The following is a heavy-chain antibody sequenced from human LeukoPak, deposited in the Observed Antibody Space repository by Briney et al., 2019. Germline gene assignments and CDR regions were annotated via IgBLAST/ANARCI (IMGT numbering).Heavy chain of an antibody. J-gene: IGHJ4*02. V-gene: IGHV4-31*03. CDR2: MYYSGST. CDR1: GGSISSGGYY. Sequence: PSETLSLTCTISGGSISSGGYYWIWIRQHPGQGLEWIGYMYYSGSTYYNPSLKSRVTMSLDTSKNQFPLKLSSVTAADTAMYYCARGSILTGYDITDYWGQGTLVTVSS. D-gene: IGHD3-9*01. CDR3: ARGSILTGYDITDY.